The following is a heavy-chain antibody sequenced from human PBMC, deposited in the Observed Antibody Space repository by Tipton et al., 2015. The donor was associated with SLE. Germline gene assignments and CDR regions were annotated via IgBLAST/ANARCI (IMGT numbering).Heavy chain of an antibody. Sequence: QVQLVQSGGGVVQPGESLRLSCAASGLTFSSYGMHWVRQAPGKGLEWVASIQHDGNNKHYADSVKGRFIISRDNFKNTLYLQMNSLRPEDTAVYHCATRPTNAWYGPLDYWGQGALVTVSS. D-gene: IGHD6-13*01. V-gene: IGHV3-30*02. CDR2: IQHDGNNK. CDR3: ATRPTNAWYGPLDY. J-gene: IGHJ4*02. CDR1: GLTFSSYG.